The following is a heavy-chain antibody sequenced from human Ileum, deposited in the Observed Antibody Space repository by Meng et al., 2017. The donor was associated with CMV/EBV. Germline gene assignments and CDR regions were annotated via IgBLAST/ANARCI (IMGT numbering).Heavy chain of an antibody. J-gene: IGHJ4*02. V-gene: IGHV4-30-4*01. CDR1: GDSISSGHYY. CDR2: IHDSGST. Sequence: GRLEGLCPVLVRPSQPLSLTCTVSGDSISSGHYYGSWIRQTPGKGLEWIGHIHDSGSTYYNPSLQSRVTISVDTSKNQFSLKLSSVTAADTAVYYCARVWGIAVRPLDYWGQGTLVTVSS. D-gene: IGHD6-6*01. CDR3: ARVWGIAVRPLDY.